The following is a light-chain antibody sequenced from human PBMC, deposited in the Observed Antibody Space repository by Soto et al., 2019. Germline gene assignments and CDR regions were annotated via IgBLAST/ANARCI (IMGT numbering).Light chain of an antibody. CDR3: QQYGSSPRT. CDR1: QSVSTSY. J-gene: IGKJ1*01. Sequence: EIVLTQSPGTLFLSPGDRATLSCRASQSVSTSYLAWYQQKLGQSPRLLIYGASTRATGIPDRFSGSGSGTDFTLTISRLEPEDFAVYYCQQYGSSPRTFGQGTKVDIK. CDR2: GAS. V-gene: IGKV3-20*01.